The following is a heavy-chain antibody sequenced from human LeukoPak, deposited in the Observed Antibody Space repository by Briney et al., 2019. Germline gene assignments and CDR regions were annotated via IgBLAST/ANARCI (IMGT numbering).Heavy chain of an antibody. J-gene: IGHJ6*02. CDR3: AKARAYGSEQGMDV. D-gene: IGHD3-10*01. V-gene: IGHV3-9*01. CDR2: ISWNSGGM. CDR1: GFTFDDYA. Sequence: GGSPRLSCAASGFTFDDYAMHWVRQAPGKGLEWVSGISWNSGGMGYADSVKGRFTISRDNVKNSLYLQMNSLRAEDTAFYYCAKARAYGSEQGMDVWGQGTTVTVSS.